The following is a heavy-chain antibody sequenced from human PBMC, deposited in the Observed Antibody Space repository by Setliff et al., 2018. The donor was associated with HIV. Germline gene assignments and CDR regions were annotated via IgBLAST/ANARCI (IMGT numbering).Heavy chain of an antibody. J-gene: IGHJ5*02. CDR2: IYVGGSV. V-gene: IGHV4-4*07. CDR3: ARAKTIGVSAVFFDP. Sequence: KPSETLSLTWNWGFTSDSYSWTWLRQPAGKGPELIGHIYVGGSVIYNPSLASRVTISMVPSKNQFSLDLSSVTAADTAKYYCARAKTIGVSAVFFDPWGQGRPVTVS. CDR1: GFTSDSYS. D-gene: IGHD3-3*01.